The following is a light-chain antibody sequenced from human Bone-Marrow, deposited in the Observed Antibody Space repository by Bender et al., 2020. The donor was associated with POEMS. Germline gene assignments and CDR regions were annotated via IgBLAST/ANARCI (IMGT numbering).Light chain of an antibody. V-gene: IGLV2-23*02. CDR3: CSYAGSSTWV. CDR1: SSDIGSHNL. J-gene: IGLJ2*01. Sequence: QSALTQPASVSGSPGQSITISCTGNSSDIGSHNLVSWYQQHPGKAPKLIIYDVSSRPSGISTRFSGSKSGNTASLTISGLQAEDEADYYCCSYAGSSTWVFGGGTKLTVL. CDR2: DVS.